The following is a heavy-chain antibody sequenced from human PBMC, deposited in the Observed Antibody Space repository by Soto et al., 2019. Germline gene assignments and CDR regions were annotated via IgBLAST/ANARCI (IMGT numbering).Heavy chain of an antibody. Sequence: EVQLVESGGGLVKPGGSLRLSCAASGFTFSNAWMNWVRQAPGKGLEWVGRIKSKTDGGTTDYAEPVKGRFTISREDSKNTLYLQMNSLKTEDPAVYYCTTADAYCGGACHSAVDYWGQGTLVTVSS. J-gene: IGHJ4*02. CDR2: IKSKTDGGTT. CDR1: GFTFSNAW. V-gene: IGHV3-15*07. CDR3: TTADAYCGGACHSAVDY. D-gene: IGHD2-21*02.